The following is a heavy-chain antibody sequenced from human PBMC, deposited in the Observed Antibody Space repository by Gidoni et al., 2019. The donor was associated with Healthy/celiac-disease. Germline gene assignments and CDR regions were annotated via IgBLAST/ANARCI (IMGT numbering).Heavy chain of an antibody. CDR1: GFTVSGNY. CDR2: IYSGGTT. Sequence: DVQLVESGGGLIQPGGSLRLSCAASGFTVSGNYMSWVRQAPGKGLEWISVIYSGGTTYYVDSVKGRFTISRDNSKNTLYLQLNSLRAEDTAVYYCARGYDNSGSYLGYWGQGTLVTVSS. J-gene: IGHJ4*02. D-gene: IGHD3-10*01. V-gene: IGHV3-53*01. CDR3: ARGYDNSGSYLGY.